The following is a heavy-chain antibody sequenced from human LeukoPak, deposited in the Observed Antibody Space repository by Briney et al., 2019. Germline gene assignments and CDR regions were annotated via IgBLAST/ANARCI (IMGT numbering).Heavy chain of an antibody. J-gene: IGHJ4*02. Sequence: PSETLSLTCTVSGGSISSYYWSWIRQPPGKGLEWIGYIYYSGSTNYNPSLKSRVTISVDTSKNQFSLKLSSVTAADTAVYYCARFTAAAGKGSIDYWGQGTLVTVSS. CDR3: ARFTAAAGKGSIDY. V-gene: IGHV4-59*12. CDR2: IYYSGST. CDR1: GGSISSYY. D-gene: IGHD6-13*01.